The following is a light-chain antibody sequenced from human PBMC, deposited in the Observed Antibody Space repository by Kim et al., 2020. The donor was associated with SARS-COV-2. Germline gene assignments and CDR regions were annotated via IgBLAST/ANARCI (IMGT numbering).Light chain of an antibody. CDR3: SSYAGSNNVV. Sequence: QSVTISCTGSSSDVGGYYYVSWYQHHPVKAPKLMIYEVSKRPSVVPDRFSGSKSCNTASLTVSGLQAEDEADYYCSSYAGSNNVVFGGGTQLTVL. J-gene: IGLJ2*01. CDR1: SSDVGGYYY. V-gene: IGLV2-8*01. CDR2: EVS.